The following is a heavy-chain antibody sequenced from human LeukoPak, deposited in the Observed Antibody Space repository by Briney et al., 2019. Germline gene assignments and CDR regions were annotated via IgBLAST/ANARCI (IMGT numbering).Heavy chain of an antibody. J-gene: IGHJ4*02. CDR2: INPHSGDT. CDR3: ARGTMNLDY. D-gene: IGHD3-22*01. CDR1: EYSFTGYY. V-gene: IGHV1-2*02. Sequence: GASVKVSCKTSEYSFTGYYMHWVRQAPGQGLEWMGWINPHSGDTVYAQKFQGRLTMTRDTSITTAYMELTRLRPDDTAVYYCARGTMNLDYWGQGSLVTVSS.